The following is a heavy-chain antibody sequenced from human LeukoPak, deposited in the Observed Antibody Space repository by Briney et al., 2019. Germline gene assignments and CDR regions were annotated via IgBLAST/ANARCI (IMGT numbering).Heavy chain of an antibody. J-gene: IGHJ4*02. CDR3: ARAIVGASDIFDY. Sequence: GGSLRLSCVASGFNVSRTYMNWVRQAPGKGLEWVSLINSGGTTYYPDSVKGRFTIARDNAKNSLYLQMNSLRAEDTAVYYCARAIVGASDIFDYGGQGTLVTVSS. D-gene: IGHD1-26*01. V-gene: IGHV3-66*01. CDR1: GFNVSRTY. CDR2: INSGGTT.